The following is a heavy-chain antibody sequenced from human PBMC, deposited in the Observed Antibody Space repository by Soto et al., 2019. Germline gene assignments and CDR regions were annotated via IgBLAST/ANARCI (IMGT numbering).Heavy chain of an antibody. V-gene: IGHV3-48*03. CDR3: ARLDGYSHFDY. J-gene: IGHJ4*02. CDR2: ISSSGSTI. D-gene: IGHD5-18*01. CDR1: GFTFSSYE. Sequence: VGSLRLSCAASGFTFSSYEMNWVRQAPGKGLEWVSYISSSGSTIYYADSVKGRFTTSRDNAKNSLYLQMNSLRAEDTAVYYCARLDGYSHFDYWGQGTLVTFSS.